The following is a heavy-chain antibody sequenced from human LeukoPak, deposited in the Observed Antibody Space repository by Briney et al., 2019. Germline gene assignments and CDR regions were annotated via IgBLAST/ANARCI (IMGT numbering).Heavy chain of an antibody. D-gene: IGHD3-22*01. CDR2: ISSGGNT. CDR3: AREVRGYYFDL. Sequence: GGSLRLSCAASGFIVSSNYMSWVRQAPGKGLEWVSVISSGGNTYYADSVKGRFTISRDISKNTLYLQMNGLRAEDTAVYYCAREVRGYYFDLWGQGTLVTVSS. CDR1: GFIVSSNY. V-gene: IGHV3-53*01. J-gene: IGHJ4*02.